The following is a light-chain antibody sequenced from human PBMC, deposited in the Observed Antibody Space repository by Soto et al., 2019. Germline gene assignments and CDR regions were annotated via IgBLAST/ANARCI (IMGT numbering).Light chain of an antibody. CDR3: QTWGTGVQV. CDR2: VRSVGSH. J-gene: IGLJ2*01. CDR1: SGHTNYA. Sequence: QSVLPQSSSASASLGASVKLTCTLSSGHTNYAVAWHQQQPDKGPRFLMRVRSVGSHTKGDGIPDRFAGSSSGAEHYLTISSLQPEDEADYYCQTWGTGVQVFGGGTKLTVL. V-gene: IGLV4-69*01.